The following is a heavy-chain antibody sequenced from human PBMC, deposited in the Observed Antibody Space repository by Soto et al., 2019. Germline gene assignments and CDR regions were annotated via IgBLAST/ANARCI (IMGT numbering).Heavy chain of an antibody. D-gene: IGHD7-27*01. CDR1: GGSISTVDYW. V-gene: IGHV4-30-4*01. J-gene: IGHJ4*02. Sequence: QVQLQESGPGLVKPSQTLSLTCTVSGGSISTVDYWWSWIRQSPDMGLEWIGHIYDGGRTYNNPSLESXXPXSXXTSKSQLSLTLSSVSAADTAVYYCARGPSGDKVDSWGQGTLVTVSS. CDR3: ARGPSGDKVDS. CDR2: IYDGGRT.